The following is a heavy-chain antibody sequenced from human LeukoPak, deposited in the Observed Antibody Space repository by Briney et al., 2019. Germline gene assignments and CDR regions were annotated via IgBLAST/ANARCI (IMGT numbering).Heavy chain of an antibody. Sequence: GASVKVSCKASGGTFSSYAISWVRQAPGQGLEWMGGIVPIFGTANYAQKFQGRVTITADESTSTAYMELSSLRSEDTAVYYCARFEVSTSNYAFDIWGQGTMVTVSS. J-gene: IGHJ3*02. CDR1: GGTFSSYA. CDR3: ARFEVSTSNYAFDI. CDR2: IVPIFGTA. V-gene: IGHV1-69*13. D-gene: IGHD4-11*01.